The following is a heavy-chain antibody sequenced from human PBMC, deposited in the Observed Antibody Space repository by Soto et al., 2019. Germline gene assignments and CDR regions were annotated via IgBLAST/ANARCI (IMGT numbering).Heavy chain of an antibody. J-gene: IGHJ4*02. D-gene: IGHD3-16*01. Sequence: GGSLRLSCAASGFKFSNYAMSWVSQAPEKGLEWVSLISATGGGTYYADSVKGRFTISRDNSHNTLYLQVHSLTAEDTAVYYCAKDRRAGGNSAFYFDFWGQGAQVTVSP. CDR2: ISATGGGT. V-gene: IGHV3-23*01. CDR3: AKDRRAGGNSAFYFDF. CDR1: GFKFSNYA.